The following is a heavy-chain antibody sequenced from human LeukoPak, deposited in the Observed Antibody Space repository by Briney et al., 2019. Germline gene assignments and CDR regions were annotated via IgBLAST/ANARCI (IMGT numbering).Heavy chain of an antibody. Sequence: SETLSLTCAVYGGSFSGYYWSWIRQPPGKGLEWIGEINHSGSTNYNPSLKSRVTISVDTSKNQFSLKLSSVTAADTAVYYCARTTYPIGYCSSTSCQNWFDPWGQGTLVTVSS. CDR1: GGSFSGYY. D-gene: IGHD2-2*01. CDR2: INHSGST. CDR3: ARTTYPIGYCSSTSCQNWFDP. J-gene: IGHJ5*02. V-gene: IGHV4-34*01.